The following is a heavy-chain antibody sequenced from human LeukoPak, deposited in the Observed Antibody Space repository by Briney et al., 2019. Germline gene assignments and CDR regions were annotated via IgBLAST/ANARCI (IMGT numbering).Heavy chain of an antibody. Sequence: SETLSLTCAVYGGSFSGYYWSWIRQPPGKGLEWIGEINHSGSTNYNPSLKSRVTISVDTSKNQFSLKLSSVTAADTAVYYCARGRTLYYDSSGFRTLFDYWGQGTQVTVSS. V-gene: IGHV4-34*01. CDR2: INHSGST. D-gene: IGHD3-22*01. CDR1: GGSFSGYY. J-gene: IGHJ4*02. CDR3: ARGRTLYYDSSGFRTLFDY.